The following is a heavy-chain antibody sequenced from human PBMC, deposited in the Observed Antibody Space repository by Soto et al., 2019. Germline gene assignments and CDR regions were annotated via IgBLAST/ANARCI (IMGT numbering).Heavy chain of an antibody. Sequence: EVQLVESGGGLVQPGGSLRLSCAASGFTVSSNYMSWVRQAPGKGLEWVSVIYSGGSTYYADSVKGRFTISRDNSKNTLYLQRISVSAGVTAVYSCARTPSRAGPIDYWGQGTLVTVAS. CDR2: IYSGGST. J-gene: IGHJ4*02. CDR3: ARTPSRAGPIDY. CDR1: GFTVSSNY. V-gene: IGHV3-66*01. D-gene: IGHD6-13*01.